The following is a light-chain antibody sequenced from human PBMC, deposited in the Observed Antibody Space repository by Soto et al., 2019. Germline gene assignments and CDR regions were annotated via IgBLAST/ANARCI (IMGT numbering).Light chain of an antibody. CDR2: GAS. V-gene: IGKV3-20*01. CDR1: QSVSSSY. J-gene: IGKJ1*01. Sequence: EIVLTQSPGTLSLSPGERATLSCRASQSVSSSYLAWYEQKPGQAPRLLIYGASSRATGIPDRFSGSGSGTDFTLTISRLEPDEFAVYYCQQYGSSRTFDQGTKVEIK. CDR3: QQYGSSRT.